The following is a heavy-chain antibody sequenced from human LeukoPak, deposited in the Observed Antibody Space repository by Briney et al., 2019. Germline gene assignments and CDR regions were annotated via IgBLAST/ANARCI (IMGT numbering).Heavy chain of an antibody. CDR1: GGSISSGDYY. CDR3: ARSSTVTTHPPFDY. Sequence: SETLSLTCTVSGGSISSGDYYWSWIRQPPGKGLEWIGYIYYSGSTYYNPSLKSRVTISVDTSKNQFSLKLSSVTAADTAVYYCARSSTVTTHPPFDYWGQGTLVTVSS. J-gene: IGHJ4*02. D-gene: IGHD4-17*01. V-gene: IGHV4-30-4*01. CDR2: IYYSGST.